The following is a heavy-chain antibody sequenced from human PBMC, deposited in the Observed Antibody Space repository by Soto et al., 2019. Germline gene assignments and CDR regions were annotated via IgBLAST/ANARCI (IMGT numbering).Heavy chain of an antibody. CDR3: AREGGDCISTSCYGYGMDV. D-gene: IGHD2-2*01. J-gene: IGHJ6*02. V-gene: IGHV3-30-3*01. CDR2: ISYDGSNK. CDR1: GFTFSSYA. Sequence: QVQLVESGGGVVQPGRSLRLSCAASGFTFSSYAMHWVRQAPGKGLEWVAVISYDGSNKYYADSVKGRFTISRDNSKNTLYLQMNRLRAEDTAVYYCAREGGDCISTSCYGYGMDVWGQGTTVTVSS.